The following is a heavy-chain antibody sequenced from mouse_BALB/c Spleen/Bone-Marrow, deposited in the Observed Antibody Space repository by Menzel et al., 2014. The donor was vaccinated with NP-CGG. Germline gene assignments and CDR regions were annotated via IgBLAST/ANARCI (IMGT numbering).Heavy chain of an antibody. D-gene: IGHD2-4*01. J-gene: IGHJ3*01. V-gene: IGHV2-9*02. Sequence: VKLMESGPGLVAPSQSLSITCTVSGFSLTSYGVHWVRQPPGEGLEWLGVIWAGGSTNYNSALMSRLSISKDNSKSQVFLKMNSLQTGDTAMYYCAREGSTMITTAFAYWGQGTLVTVSA. CDR2: IWAGGST. CDR3: AREGSTMITTAFAY. CDR1: GFSLTSYG.